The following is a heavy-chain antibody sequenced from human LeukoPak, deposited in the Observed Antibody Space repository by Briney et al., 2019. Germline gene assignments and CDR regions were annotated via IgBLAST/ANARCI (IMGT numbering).Heavy chain of an antibody. CDR3: AKSDCASDGCKLLNY. CDR1: GFTFSSYA. V-gene: IGHV3-23*01. J-gene: IGHJ4*02. D-gene: IGHD3-10*01. Sequence: GGSLRLSCAASGFTFSSYAMTWVRQAPGKGLEWVSAISGSGGSINYADSVMGRFTISRDNAKNTLSLQMNSLRAEDTAVYYCAKSDCASDGCKLLNYWGQGTLVTASS. CDR2: ISGSGGSI.